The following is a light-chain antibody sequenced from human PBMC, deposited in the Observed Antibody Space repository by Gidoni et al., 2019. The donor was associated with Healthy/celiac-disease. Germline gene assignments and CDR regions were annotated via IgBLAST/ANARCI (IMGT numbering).Light chain of an antibody. CDR3: MQALQTPRD. CDR1: QSLLHSNGYNY. J-gene: IGKJ5*01. Sequence: IVMTQSPLSLPVTPGEPASISCRSSQSLLHSNGYNYLDWYLQKPGQSPQLLIYLGSNRASGVPDRFSGSGSGTDFTLKISRVEAEDVGVYYCMQALQTPRDFGQGTRLEIK. V-gene: IGKV2-28*01. CDR2: LGS.